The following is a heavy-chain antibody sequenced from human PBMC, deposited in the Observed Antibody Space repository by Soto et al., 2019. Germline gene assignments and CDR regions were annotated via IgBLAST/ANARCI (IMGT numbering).Heavy chain of an antibody. Sequence: PSETLSLTCTVSGGSISSGDYYWSWLRQPPGKGLEWIGYIYYSGSTYYNPSLKSRVTISVDTSKNQSSLKLSSVTAADTAVYYCARGWDGGVNYYYYYGMDVWGQGTTVTVSS. CDR1: GGSISSGDYY. CDR2: IYYSGST. J-gene: IGHJ6*02. CDR3: ARGWDGGVNYYYYYGMDV. D-gene: IGHD3-3*01. V-gene: IGHV4-30-4*01.